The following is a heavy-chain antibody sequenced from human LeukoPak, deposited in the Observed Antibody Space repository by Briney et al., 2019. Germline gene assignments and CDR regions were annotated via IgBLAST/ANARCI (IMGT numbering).Heavy chain of an antibody. CDR1: GFTFSSYS. V-gene: IGHV3-53*01. D-gene: IGHD3-22*01. CDR2: IYTGGGT. Sequence: SGGSLRLSYAASGFTFSSYSMNWVRQAPGKGLEWVSVIYTGGGTDHADSVKGRFTISRDNSKNTLSLQMNSLRADDTAIYYCTRSGYRHPYHFESWGQGTLVIVSS. CDR3: TRSGYRHPYHFES. J-gene: IGHJ4*02.